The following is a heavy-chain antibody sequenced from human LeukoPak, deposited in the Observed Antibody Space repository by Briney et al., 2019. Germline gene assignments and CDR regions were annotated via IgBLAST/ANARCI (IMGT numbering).Heavy chain of an antibody. J-gene: IGHJ4*02. CDR3: ARYSSGWLFDY. D-gene: IGHD6-19*01. V-gene: IGHV4-39*07. CDR1: GGSISSSSYY. CDR2: IYYSGST. Sequence: SETLSLTCTVSGGSISSSSYYWGWIRQPPGKGLEWIGSIYYSGSTYYNPSLKSRVTISVDTSKNQFSLKLSSVTAADTAVYYCARYSSGWLFDYWGQGTLVTVSS.